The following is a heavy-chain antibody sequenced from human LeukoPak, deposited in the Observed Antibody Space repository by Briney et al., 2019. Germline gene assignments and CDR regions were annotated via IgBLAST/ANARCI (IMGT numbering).Heavy chain of an antibody. CDR3: AKDVNYYDSSGYYSFDY. CDR2: ISGSGGST. D-gene: IGHD3-22*01. V-gene: IGHV3-23*01. CDR1: GFTFSDYY. J-gene: IGHJ4*02. Sequence: GGSLRLSCAASGFTFSDYYKSWIRQAPGKGLEWVSAISGSGGSTYYADSVKGRFTISRDNSKNTLYLQMNSLRAEDTAVYYCAKDVNYYDSSGYYSFDYWGQGTLVTVSS.